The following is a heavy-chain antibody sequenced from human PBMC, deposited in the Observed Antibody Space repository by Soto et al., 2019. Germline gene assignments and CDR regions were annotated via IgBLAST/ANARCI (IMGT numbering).Heavy chain of an antibody. D-gene: IGHD2-2*01. CDR3: AKLDIVVVLGSSWFDP. CDR2: INSDGSSA. Sequence: GGSLRLSCVASGFTFRSHWMHWVRQSPGKGLVWVSQINSDGSSANYADAVKGRFTFSRDNAKKTLYLQMNSLRAEDTAVYYCAKLDIVVVLGSSWFDPWGQGTLVTVSS. J-gene: IGHJ5*02. CDR1: GFTFRSHW. V-gene: IGHV3-74*01.